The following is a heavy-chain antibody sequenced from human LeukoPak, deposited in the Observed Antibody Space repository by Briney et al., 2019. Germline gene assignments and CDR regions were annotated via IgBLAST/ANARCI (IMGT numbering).Heavy chain of an antibody. Sequence: GGSLRLSCVASGFSFSSYWMAWVRQAPGKGLEWVANIKNDGSHKYYVDSVKGRFTISRDNAKNSVYLEMNNLRVDDTAVYFCASSHDSSGNDWGQGTMVTVSS. J-gene: IGHJ4*02. D-gene: IGHD3-22*01. CDR2: IKNDGSHK. CDR3: ASSHDSSGND. CDR1: GFSFSSYW. V-gene: IGHV3-7*01.